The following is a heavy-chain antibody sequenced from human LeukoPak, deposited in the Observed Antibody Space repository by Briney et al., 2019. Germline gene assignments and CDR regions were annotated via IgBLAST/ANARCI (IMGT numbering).Heavy chain of an antibody. D-gene: IGHD3-10*01. CDR1: GGSFSGYY. Sequence: PSETLSLTCAVYGGSFSGYYWTWIRQPPGEGLEWIGEIHYSGSATYNPSLKSRVTISVDTSKNQFSLKMNSVTAADTAVYYCARGQWFRAFWSRGTPVTVPS. J-gene: IGHJ4*02. V-gene: IGHV4-34*01. CDR3: ARGQWFRAF. CDR2: IHYSGSA.